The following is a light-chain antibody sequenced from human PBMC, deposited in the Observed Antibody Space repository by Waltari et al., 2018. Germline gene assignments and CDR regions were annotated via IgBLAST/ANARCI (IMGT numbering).Light chain of an antibody. V-gene: IGKV1-12*01. CDR2: AAY. Sequence: DIQMTQSPSSVSASIGDRVTITCRASQGIDNWLAWYQQKPGKAPKLLISAAYNLHSGVPSRFSGSRSETEFTLTINNLQPEDFATYFCQQAKSFPITFGQGTHLEIK. J-gene: IGKJ5*01. CDR1: QGIDNW. CDR3: QQAKSFPIT.